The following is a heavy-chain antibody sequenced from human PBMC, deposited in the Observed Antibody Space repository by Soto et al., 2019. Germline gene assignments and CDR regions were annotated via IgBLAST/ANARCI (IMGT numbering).Heavy chain of an antibody. J-gene: IGHJ4*02. D-gene: IGHD4-17*01. CDR1: GFMFGSYW. Sequence: VGSLRLSCTASGFMFGSYWMTWVRHVPGKGLQWVANIKRDGSEKYYVDFVKGRFTISRDNADNSVFLDMNNLRVDDTATYYCARVRATDYEIDCWGQGALVTVSS. CDR2: IKRDGSEK. CDR3: ARVRATDYEIDC. V-gene: IGHV3-7*03.